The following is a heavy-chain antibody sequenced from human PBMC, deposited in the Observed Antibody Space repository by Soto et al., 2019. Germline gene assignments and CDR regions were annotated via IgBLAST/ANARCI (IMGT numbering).Heavy chain of an antibody. CDR2: ISYSGST. D-gene: IGHD3-16*01. V-gene: IGHV4-59*11. Sequence: SETLSLTCTVSGDSMSSHYWTWLRQSPGKGLEWIGYISYSGSTYYNPSHKSRVTISADTSRNQFSLKLSAVISADTAVYYCARADPDASVGYWGQGTLVTVST. CDR1: GDSMSSHY. CDR3: ARADPDASVGY. J-gene: IGHJ4*02.